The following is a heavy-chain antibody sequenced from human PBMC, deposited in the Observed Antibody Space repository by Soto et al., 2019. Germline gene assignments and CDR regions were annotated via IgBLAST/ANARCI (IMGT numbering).Heavy chain of an antibody. CDR3: ARGSNYDFWSGYLIFFDY. Sequence: FETLCHPRAVLWGSFRGFYWVRIRPPPGKGLEWIGEINHSGSTNYNPSLKSRVTISVDTSKNQFSLKLSSVTAADTAVYYCARGSNYDFWSGYLIFFDYWGQGTLVTVSS. D-gene: IGHD3-3*01. V-gene: IGHV4-34*01. J-gene: IGHJ4*02. CDR1: WGSFRGFY. CDR2: INHSGST.